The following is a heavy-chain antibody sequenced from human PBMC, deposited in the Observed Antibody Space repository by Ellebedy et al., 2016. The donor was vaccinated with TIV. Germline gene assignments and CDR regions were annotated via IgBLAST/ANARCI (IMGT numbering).Heavy chain of an antibody. Sequence: AASVKVSCKASGYTFTSHYMHWVRQAPGQGLEWMGWINPNSGGAVYAQKFQGRVTMTRDTSISTAYMELSRLRSDDTAVYYIMVRGPGAFDIWGQGTMVTVSS. J-gene: IGHJ3*02. V-gene: IGHV1-2*02. CDR1: GYTFTSHY. D-gene: IGHD3-10*01. CDR2: INPNSGGA. CDR3: MVRGPGAFDI.